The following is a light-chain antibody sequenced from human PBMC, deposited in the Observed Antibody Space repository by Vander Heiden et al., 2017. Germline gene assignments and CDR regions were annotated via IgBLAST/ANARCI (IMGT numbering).Light chain of an antibody. V-gene: IGLV2-14*01. J-gene: IGLJ2*01. CDR2: EVT. CDR1: TSHIGGFDF. Sequence: QSALTQPASVSGSPGPSITISCTGTTSHIGGFDFVSWYQQHPGKAPKLLIVEVTKRPSGVASRFSGSKAGSTASLTISGLQADDEAYYYCTAYTTNTTPLFGGGTKLTVL. CDR3: TAYTTNTTPL.